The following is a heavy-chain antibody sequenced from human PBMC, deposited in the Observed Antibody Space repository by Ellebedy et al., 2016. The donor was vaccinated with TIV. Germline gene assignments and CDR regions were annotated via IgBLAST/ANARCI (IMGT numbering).Heavy chain of an antibody. CDR3: ARSPWGSSTSFGDGLDFKWFDP. D-gene: IGHD2-2*01. J-gene: IGHJ5*02. Sequence: GESLKISXAASGFTFSDYYMSWVRQAPGKGLEWVSYISSSGNTIHYADSVKGRFTMSRDNAKNSLYLQMNSLRAEDTAVYYCARSPWGSSTSFGDGLDFKWFDPWGQGTLVTVSS. CDR1: GFTFSDYY. V-gene: IGHV3-11*01. CDR2: ISSSGNTI.